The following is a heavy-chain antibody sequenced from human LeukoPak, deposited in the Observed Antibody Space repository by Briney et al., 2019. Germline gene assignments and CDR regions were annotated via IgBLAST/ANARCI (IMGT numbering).Heavy chain of an antibody. CDR1: GGTFSSYP. D-gene: IGHD6-13*01. CDR3: ARSSIAAAGPFDY. V-gene: IGHV1-69*05. Sequence: SVKVSCKASGGTFSSYPISWVRQAPGQGLEWMGRIIPIFGTANYAQKFQGRVTITTDESTSTAYMELSSLRSEDTAVYYCARSSIAAAGPFDYWGQGTLVSVSS. J-gene: IGHJ4*02. CDR2: IIPIFGTA.